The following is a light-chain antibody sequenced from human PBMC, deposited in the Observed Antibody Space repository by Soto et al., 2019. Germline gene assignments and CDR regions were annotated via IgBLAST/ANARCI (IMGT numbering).Light chain of an antibody. Sequence: DIQMTQSPSSLSASVGDRVTITCRASQIISTYLNWYQQRAGLAPRLLIYAASSLQSGVPPRFSGSGSGTDFTLTISSLQPEDFATYFCQQRETFGPGTKVDIK. CDR2: AAS. J-gene: IGKJ3*01. V-gene: IGKV1-39*01. CDR3: QQRET. CDR1: QIISTY.